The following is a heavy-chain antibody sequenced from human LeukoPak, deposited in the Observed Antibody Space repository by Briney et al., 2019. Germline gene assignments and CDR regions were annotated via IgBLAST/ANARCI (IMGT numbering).Heavy chain of an antibody. CDR1: DFTFRNAW. Sequence: GGSLRLSCAASDFTFRNAWMSWVRRAPGKGLEWVAFIRHDGTNKYHADSVKGRFTISRDNSKNTLFLVMKSLTPEDTAMYYCVTDPGYCSSGSCYTFDQWGQGILVTVSS. CDR2: IRHDGTNK. CDR3: VTDPGYCSSGSCYTFDQ. J-gene: IGHJ4*02. D-gene: IGHD2-15*01. V-gene: IGHV3-30*02.